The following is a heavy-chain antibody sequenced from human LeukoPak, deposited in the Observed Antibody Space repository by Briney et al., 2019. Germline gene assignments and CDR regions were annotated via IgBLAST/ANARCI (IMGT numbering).Heavy chain of an antibody. CDR2: ISSSSSYI. CDR3: AKSASTYGDVGNAFDI. Sequence: MSGGSLRLSCAASGFTLSSYSMDWVRQAPGKGLEWVSSISSSSSYIYYADSVKGRFTISRDNAKNSLYLQMNSLRAEDMALYYCAKSASTYGDVGNAFDIWGQGTMVTVSS. J-gene: IGHJ3*02. CDR1: GFTLSSYS. D-gene: IGHD4-17*01. V-gene: IGHV3-21*04.